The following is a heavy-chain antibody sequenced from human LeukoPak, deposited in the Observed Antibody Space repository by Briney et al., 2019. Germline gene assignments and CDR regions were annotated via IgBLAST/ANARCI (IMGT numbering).Heavy chain of an antibody. CDR1: GFTFSSYA. V-gene: IGHV3-23*01. CDR2: ISGSSGST. CDR3: AKDRTVGASGGYFDY. Sequence: PGGSLRPSCAASGFTFSSYAMSWVRQAPGKGLEWVSAISGSSGSTYYADSGKGGFTISRDNSKNTLYLQMNSLRAEDTAVYYCAKDRTVGASGGYFDYWGQGTLVTVSS. D-gene: IGHD1-26*01. J-gene: IGHJ4*02.